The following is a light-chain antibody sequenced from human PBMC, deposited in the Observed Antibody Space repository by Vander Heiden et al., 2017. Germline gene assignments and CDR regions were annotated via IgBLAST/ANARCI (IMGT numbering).Light chain of an antibody. Sequence: SVLTQPASVSGSPGPSINISCTGSNNDVAAFDYVSWYQQHPGKAPKLMIYEVSNRPSGVSYRFSGSKSGNTASLTISGLQAEDEGDYYCSSYATNNALVIFGGGTKLTVL. CDR3: SSYATNNALVI. CDR1: NNDVAAFDY. CDR2: EVS. J-gene: IGLJ2*01. V-gene: IGLV2-14*01.